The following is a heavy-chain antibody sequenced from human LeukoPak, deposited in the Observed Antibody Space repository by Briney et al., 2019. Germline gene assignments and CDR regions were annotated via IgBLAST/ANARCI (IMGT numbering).Heavy chain of an antibody. V-gene: IGHV3-33*01. Sequence: GGSLRLSCAASGFTFSSYGMHWVRQAPGKGLEWVAVIWYDGSNKYYADSVKGRFTISRDNSKNTLYLQMNSLRAEDTAVYYCARDSPDIVVVPAAAGVAPPNPGMDVWGKGTTVPVSS. J-gene: IGHJ6*04. CDR2: IWYDGSNK. CDR3: ARDSPDIVVVPAAAGVAPPNPGMDV. D-gene: IGHD2-2*01. CDR1: GFTFSSYG.